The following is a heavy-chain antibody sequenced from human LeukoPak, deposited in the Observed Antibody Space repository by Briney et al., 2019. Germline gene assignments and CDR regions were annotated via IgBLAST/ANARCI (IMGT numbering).Heavy chain of an antibody. CDR1: GYTFTSYG. CDR2: INPNSGGT. Sequence: ASVKVSCKASGYTFTSYGISWVRQTPGQGLEWMGWINPNSGGTNYAQKFQGRVTMTRDTSISTAYMELSRLRSDDTAVYYCASGCSGGSCYSWDYWGQGTLVTVSS. V-gene: IGHV1-2*02. J-gene: IGHJ4*02. CDR3: ASGCSGGSCYSWDY. D-gene: IGHD2-15*01.